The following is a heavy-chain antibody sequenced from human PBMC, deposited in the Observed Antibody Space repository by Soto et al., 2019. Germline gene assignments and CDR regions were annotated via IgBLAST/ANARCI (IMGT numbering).Heavy chain of an antibody. Sequence: EVQLLESGGGLVQPGGSLRLSCAASGFTFSIYAMSWVRQSPAKGLEWVSAISGSDDGTYHADSVKGRFTISRDNSKSTLYLQMNSLRVEDTAVYYCAKAPLGHCCGRRCYSLDYWGQGTLVTVSS. D-gene: IGHD2-15*01. J-gene: IGHJ4*02. CDR1: GFTFSIYA. CDR3: AKAPLGHCCGRRCYSLDY. CDR2: ISGSDDGT. V-gene: IGHV3-23*01.